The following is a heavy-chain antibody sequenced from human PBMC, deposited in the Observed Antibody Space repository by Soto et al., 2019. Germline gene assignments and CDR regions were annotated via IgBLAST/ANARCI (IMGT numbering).Heavy chain of an antibody. D-gene: IGHD3-10*02. CDR3: ASITYVGGTDY. V-gene: IGHV4-4*07. CDR2: IYTSETI. J-gene: IGHJ4*02. Sequence: SETLSLTCTVSGGSINSYYWSWIRQPAGKGLEWIGRIYTSETIHYNPSLKSRVTMSVDTSKNQISLKLISVTAADTAVYYCASITYVGGTDYWGQGTPVTVSS. CDR1: GGSINSYY.